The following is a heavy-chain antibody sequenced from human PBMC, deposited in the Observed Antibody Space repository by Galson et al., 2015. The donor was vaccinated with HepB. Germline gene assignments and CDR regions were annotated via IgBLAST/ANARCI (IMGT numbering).Heavy chain of an antibody. J-gene: IGHJ6*02. V-gene: IGHV1-18*01. CDR3: ARGGGSSARGMDV. CDR2: ISGNNGDT. Sequence: SVKVSCKASGYTFTAYGISWVRQAPGQGLEWMGWISGNNGDTNYAQKLRGRVTVTTDTSTSTAYMELRSLRSDDTAVYYRARGGGSSARGMDVWGQGTTVTVSS. D-gene: IGHD1-26*01. CDR1: GYTFTAYG.